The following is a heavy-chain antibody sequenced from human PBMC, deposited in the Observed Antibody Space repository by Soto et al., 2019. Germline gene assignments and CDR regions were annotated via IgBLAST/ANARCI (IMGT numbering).Heavy chain of an antibody. J-gene: IGHJ6*02. CDR1: GGSISSSSYY. CDR3: ARLVVVVPAAINYYYYGMDV. D-gene: IGHD2-2*01. CDR2: IYYSGST. Sequence: PSETLSLTCTVSGGSISSSSYYWGWIRQPPGKGLEWIGSIYYSGSTYYNPSLKSRVTISVDTSKNQFSLKLSSVTAAHTAVYYCARLVVVVPAAINYYYYGMDVWGQGTTVTVSS. V-gene: IGHV4-39*01.